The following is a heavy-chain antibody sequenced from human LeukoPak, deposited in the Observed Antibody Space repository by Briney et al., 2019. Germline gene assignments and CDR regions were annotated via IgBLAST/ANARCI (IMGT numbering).Heavy chain of an antibody. Sequence: PSETLSLTCTVSGGSISSSSYYWGWIRQPPGKGLEWIGSIYYSGSTYYNPSLKSRVTISVDTSKNQFSLKLSSVTAADTAVCYCARDPFGYSSSLTDDYWGQGTLVAVSS. J-gene: IGHJ4*02. CDR1: GGSISSSSYY. CDR3: ARDPFGYSSSLTDDY. D-gene: IGHD6-6*01. CDR2: IYYSGST. V-gene: IGHV4-39*02.